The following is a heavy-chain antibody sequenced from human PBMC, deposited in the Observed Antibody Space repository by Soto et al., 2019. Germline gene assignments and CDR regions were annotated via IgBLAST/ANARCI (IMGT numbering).Heavy chain of an antibody. CDR3: ARDVSSDTTGFRGYDL. V-gene: IGHV1-69*01. J-gene: IGHJ4*02. Sequence: QLHLVQFGAEVKKAGSSVKVSCKASGGTVSSYAITWVRQAPGKGLEWMGVFIPIFVSAHYAPKFQGRSTITADESTSTAYMELSGLTSEDTAIYYCARDVSSDTTGFRGYDLWGQGTRVTVSS. CDR1: GGTVSSYA. D-gene: IGHD3-10*01. CDR2: FIPIFVSA.